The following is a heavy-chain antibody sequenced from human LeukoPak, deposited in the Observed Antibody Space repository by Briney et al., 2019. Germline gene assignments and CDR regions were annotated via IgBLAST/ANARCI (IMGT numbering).Heavy chain of an antibody. V-gene: IGHV4-59*12. D-gene: IGHD3-22*01. Sequence: SETLSLTCTVSGASISTYYWSWIRQPPGKGLEWIGYIYYSGSTNYNPSLKSRVTISVDTSKNQFSLRLHSVTAADTAIYYCARDRSYYSDTGTDYWGQGALVTVSS. J-gene: IGHJ4*02. CDR3: ARDRSYYSDTGTDY. CDR2: IYYSGST. CDR1: GASISTYY.